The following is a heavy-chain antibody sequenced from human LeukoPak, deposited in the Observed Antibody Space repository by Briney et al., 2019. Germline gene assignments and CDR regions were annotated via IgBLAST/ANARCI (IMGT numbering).Heavy chain of an antibody. CDR1: GGSMTSNNYY. CDR3: WRPHCSNSVCSSSRVDF. J-gene: IGHJ4*02. V-gene: IGHV4-39*01. CDR2: IHYSGST. D-gene: IGHD2-8*01. Sequence: SETLSLTCTVSGGSMTSNNYYWGRIRQPPGKGLEWIGNIHYSGSTYYSPSLKNRVTISVDTSKNQFSLRLKSVTAADTAVYYCWRPHCSNSVCSSSRVDFWGQGTLVTVSS.